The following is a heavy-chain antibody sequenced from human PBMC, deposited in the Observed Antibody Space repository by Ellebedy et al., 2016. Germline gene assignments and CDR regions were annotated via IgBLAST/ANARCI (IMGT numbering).Heavy chain of an antibody. D-gene: IGHD5-18*01. CDR3: AGGTVDTVY. Sequence: GGSLRLXCAASGFSFSTKSMNWVRQAPGKGLEWVAVISYDGSKKYYADSVKGRFTISRDNSKNTLYLQMNSLRAEDTAVYYCAGGTVDTVYWGQGTLVTVSS. J-gene: IGHJ4*02. V-gene: IGHV3-30*03. CDR2: ISYDGSKK. CDR1: GFSFSTKS.